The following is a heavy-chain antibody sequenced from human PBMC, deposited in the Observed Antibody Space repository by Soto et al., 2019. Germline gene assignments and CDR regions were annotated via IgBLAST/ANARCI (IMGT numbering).Heavy chain of an antibody. CDR3: TTTPHSLVRGRGY. CDR2: IKSKTDGGTT. V-gene: IGHV3-15*07. CDR1: GFTFSNAW. J-gene: IGHJ4*02. D-gene: IGHD3-10*01. Sequence: EVQLVESGGDLVKPGGSLRLSCAASGFTFSNAWMNWVRQGPGKGLEWVGRIKSKTDGGTTDYAAPVKGRFTISRDDSKNTWYLQMNSLKTEDTAVYYCTTTPHSLVRGRGYWGQGTLVTVSS.